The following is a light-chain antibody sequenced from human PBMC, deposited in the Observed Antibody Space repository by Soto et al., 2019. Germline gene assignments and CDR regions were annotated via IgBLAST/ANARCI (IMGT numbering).Light chain of an antibody. CDR2: AVS. Sequence: QSALTQPPSASGSPGQSVTISCTGSSNDVGGNNDYVSWYQQHPGKAPKILIYAVSKRPSGVSERFSGSKSGNTASLTVSCLQAEDEADYSCIAYAGNDTVVFGSGTKVTVL. J-gene: IGLJ1*01. V-gene: IGLV2-8*01. CDR3: IAYAGNDTVV. CDR1: SNDVGGNNDY.